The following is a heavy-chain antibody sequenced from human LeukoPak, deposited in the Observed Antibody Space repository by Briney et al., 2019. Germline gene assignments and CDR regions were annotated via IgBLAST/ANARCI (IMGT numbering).Heavy chain of an antibody. V-gene: IGHV1-3*01. Sequence: RASVKVSCKASGYTFTSYAMHWVRQAPGQRLEWMGWINAGNGNTKYSQKFQGRVTITRDTSASTAYMELSSLRSEDTAVYYCARGLLGLPGELDTFDIWGQGTMVTVSS. CDR1: GYTFTSYA. CDR2: INAGNGNT. CDR3: ARGLLGLPGELDTFDI. D-gene: IGHD1-7*01. J-gene: IGHJ3*02.